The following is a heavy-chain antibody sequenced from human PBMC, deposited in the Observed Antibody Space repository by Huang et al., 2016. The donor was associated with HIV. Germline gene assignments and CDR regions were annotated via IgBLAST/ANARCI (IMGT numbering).Heavy chain of an antibody. V-gene: IGHV5-51*01. CDR1: GYRFRSNW. J-gene: IGHJ6*02. D-gene: IGHD3-10*01. CDR3: ARLIGSPSFYYGLDV. Sequence: EVQLVQSGAEVKKPGESLKISCKGSGYRFRSNWIGWVRQMPGKGREWMGIIYPCDSYTRYSPSFQGQVTISADKSINTAYLQWSSLKASDTAMYYCARLIGSPSFYYGLDVWGQGTTVTVSS. CDR2: IYPCDSYT.